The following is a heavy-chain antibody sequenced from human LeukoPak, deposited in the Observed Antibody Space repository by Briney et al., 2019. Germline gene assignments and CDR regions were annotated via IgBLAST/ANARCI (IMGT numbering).Heavy chain of an antibody. CDR2: ISGSGGST. Sequence: ETLSLTCTVSGGSISSYYWSWVRQAPGKGLEWVSAISGSGGSTYYADSVKGRFTISRDNSKNTLYLQMNSLRAEDTAVYYCAKGVVEMATIIDYWGQGTLVTVSS. D-gene: IGHD5-24*01. CDR1: GGSISSYY. V-gene: IGHV3-23*01. J-gene: IGHJ4*02. CDR3: AKGVVEMATIIDY.